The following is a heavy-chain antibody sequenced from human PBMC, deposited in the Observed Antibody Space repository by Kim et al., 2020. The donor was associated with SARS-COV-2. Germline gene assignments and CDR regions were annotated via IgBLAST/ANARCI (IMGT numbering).Heavy chain of an antibody. J-gene: IGHJ6*03. V-gene: IGHV3-30*18. Sequence: GGSLRLSCAASGFTFSSYGMHWVRQAPGKGLEWVAVISYDGSNKYYADSVKGRFTISRDNSKNTLYLQMNSLRAEDTAVYYCAKSLAARQGPSIYYYYMDVWGKGTTVTVSS. CDR3: AKSLAARQGPSIYYYYMDV. D-gene: IGHD6-6*01. CDR2: ISYDGSNK. CDR1: GFTFSSYG.